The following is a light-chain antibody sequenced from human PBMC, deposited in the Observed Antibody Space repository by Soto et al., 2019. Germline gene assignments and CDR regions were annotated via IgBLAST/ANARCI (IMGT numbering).Light chain of an antibody. CDR1: QRVTSVH. J-gene: IGKJ2*01. Sequence: EMVLTQSPGTLSLSPGKRATLSCRASQRVTSVHLAWYQQRPGQAPRLLIYGASNMATGVPDRFTGSTSGTDFNLPISRLEPEDFATYYCQYYGALPLFTFGRGTKLEIE. CDR3: QYYGALPLFT. CDR2: GAS. V-gene: IGKV3-20*01.